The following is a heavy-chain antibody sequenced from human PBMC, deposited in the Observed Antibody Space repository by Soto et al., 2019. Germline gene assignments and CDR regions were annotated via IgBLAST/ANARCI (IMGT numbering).Heavy chain of an antibody. D-gene: IGHD3-3*01. CDR3: ARGSVLRFLGWLVRYGMDV. V-gene: IGHV3-21*01. Sequence: EVQLVESGGGLVKPGGSLRLSCAASGFTFSSYSMNWVRQAPGKGLEWVSSISSSSSYIYYADSVKGRFTISRDNAKNSLYQQMNSLRAEDTAVYYCARGSVLRFLGWLVRYGMDVWGQGTTVTVSS. CDR1: GFTFSSYS. J-gene: IGHJ6*02. CDR2: ISSSSSYI.